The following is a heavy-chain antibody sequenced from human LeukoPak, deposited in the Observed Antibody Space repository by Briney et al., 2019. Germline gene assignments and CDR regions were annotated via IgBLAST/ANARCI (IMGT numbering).Heavy chain of an antibody. Sequence: SVKVSCKASGGTFSSYAIRWVRQAPGQGLEWMGGIIPIFGTANYAQKFQGRVTITADESTSTAYMELSSLRSEDTAVYYCATPTNYYDSSGYYSFDYWGQGTLVTVSS. CDR1: GGTFSSYA. J-gene: IGHJ4*02. CDR2: IIPIFGTA. CDR3: ATPTNYYDSSGYYSFDY. D-gene: IGHD3-22*01. V-gene: IGHV1-69*13.